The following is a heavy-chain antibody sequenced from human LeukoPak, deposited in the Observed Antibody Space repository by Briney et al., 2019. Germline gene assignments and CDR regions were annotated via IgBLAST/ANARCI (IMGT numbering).Heavy chain of an antibody. J-gene: IGHJ4*02. CDR1: GGSISGTNW. D-gene: IGHD1-26*01. Sequence: SGTLSLTCGVSGGSISGTNWWSWVRPPPGQGLEWIGEISLAGQTNYNPSLNGRVTMSLDKSSNQLSLNLTSVAAADTATYYCSRESGAFCPFGYWGQGTLVIVSS. CDR2: ISLAGQT. CDR3: SRESGAFCPFGY. V-gene: IGHV4-4*02.